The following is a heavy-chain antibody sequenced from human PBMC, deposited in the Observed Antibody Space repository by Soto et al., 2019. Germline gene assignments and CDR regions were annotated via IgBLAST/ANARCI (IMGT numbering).Heavy chain of an antibody. Sequence: PGGSLRLSCAASGFTFSDQYMSWIRQAPGKGLEWVSYISSSSTYTKYADSVKGRFTISRDNAKNSLYLQMTSLRAEDTAVYYCARGGGYFDYWGQGTLVTVS. CDR2: ISSSSTYT. V-gene: IGHV3-11*06. J-gene: IGHJ4*02. D-gene: IGHD3-10*01. CDR3: ARGGGYFDY. CDR1: GFTFSDQY.